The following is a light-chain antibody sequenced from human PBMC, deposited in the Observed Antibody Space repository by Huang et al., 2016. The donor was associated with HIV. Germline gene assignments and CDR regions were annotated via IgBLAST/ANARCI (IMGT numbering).Light chain of an antibody. CDR3: QQYGTSPIT. CDR2: GSS. CDR1: QSVTTNY. V-gene: IGKV3-20*01. Sequence: EIVLTQSPGTLSLSPRERATLSCRASQSVTTNYLAWYQVKPGQAPRLLIYGSSNRATGIPDRFSGSGSGTDFTLTISRLEPEDFAVFYCQQYGTSPITFGQGTRLEIK. J-gene: IGKJ5*01.